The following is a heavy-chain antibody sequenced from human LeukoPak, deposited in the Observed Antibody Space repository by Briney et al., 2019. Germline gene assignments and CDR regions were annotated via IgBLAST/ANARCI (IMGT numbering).Heavy chain of an antibody. CDR3: ARSTTPYYYDSSGYHPFQH. D-gene: IGHD3-22*01. J-gene: IGHJ1*01. Sequence: SETLSLTCTVSGGSISSSSYYWGWIRQPPGKGLEWIGSIYYSGSTYYNPSLKSRVTISVDTSKNQFSLKLSSVTAADTAVYYCARSTTPYYYDSSGYHPFQHWGQGTLVTVSS. V-gene: IGHV4-39*07. CDR1: GGSISSSSYY. CDR2: IYYSGST.